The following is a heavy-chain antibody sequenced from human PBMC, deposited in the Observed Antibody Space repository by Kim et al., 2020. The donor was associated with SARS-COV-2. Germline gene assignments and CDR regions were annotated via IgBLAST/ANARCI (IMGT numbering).Heavy chain of an antibody. CDR2: INHSGST. Sequence: SETLSLTCAVYGGSFSGYYWSWIRQPPGKGLEWIGEINHSGSTNYNPSLKSRVTISVDTSKNQFSLKLSSVTAADTAVYYCARGLEQLGRRANWFDPWGQGTLVTVSS. CDR1: GGSFSGYY. V-gene: IGHV4-34*01. J-gene: IGHJ5*02. CDR3: ARGLEQLGRRANWFDP. D-gene: IGHD6-6*01.